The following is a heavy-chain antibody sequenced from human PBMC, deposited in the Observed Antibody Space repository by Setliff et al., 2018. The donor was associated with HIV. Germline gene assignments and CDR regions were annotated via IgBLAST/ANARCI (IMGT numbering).Heavy chain of an antibody. V-gene: IGHV3-23*01. CDR1: GFTFSNYA. CDR2: IGAAGYPT. CDR3: ARKLRPGHGVDV. J-gene: IGHJ6*02. D-gene: IGHD3-10*01. Sequence: GGSLRLSCAASGFTFSNYAMGWVRQGPGKGLEWVSTIGAAGYPTHYAESVKGRFTISKDNSQNSMDLQMNSLRAEDTAIYYCARKLRPGHGVDVWGQGTTVTVSS.